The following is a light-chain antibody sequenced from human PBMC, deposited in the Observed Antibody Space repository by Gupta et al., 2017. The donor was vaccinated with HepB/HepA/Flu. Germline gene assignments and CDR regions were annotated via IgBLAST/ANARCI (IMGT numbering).Light chain of an antibody. CDR1: QSVSRSSNEENY. J-gene: IGKJ1*01. CDR3: QQYDTPPRT. CDR2: WAS. Sequence: DIVLTQSPDSLAVSLGERATINCKSSQSVSRSSNEENYLAWYQQKPGQPPNLLIYWASSRVSGVPDRFSGSGSGTDFTLTISSLQAEDVAVYYCQQYDTPPRTFGQGTKVEIK. V-gene: IGKV4-1*01.